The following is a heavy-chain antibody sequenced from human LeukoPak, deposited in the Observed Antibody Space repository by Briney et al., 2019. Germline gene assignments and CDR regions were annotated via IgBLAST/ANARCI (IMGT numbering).Heavy chain of an antibody. J-gene: IGHJ4*02. CDR2: ISSSSSTI. CDR3: ANYKWELLLGYFDY. D-gene: IGHD1-26*01. CDR1: GFTFSSYS. Sequence: TGGSLRLSCAASGFTFSSYSMNWVRQAPGKGLEWVSYISSSSSTIYYADSVKGRFTISRDNAKNSLYLQMNSLRAEDTAVYYCANYKWELLLGYFDYWGQGTLVTVSS. V-gene: IGHV3-48*01.